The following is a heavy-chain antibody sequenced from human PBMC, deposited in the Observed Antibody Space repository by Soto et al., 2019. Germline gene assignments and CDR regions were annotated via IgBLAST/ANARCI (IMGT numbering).Heavy chain of an antibody. D-gene: IGHD6-19*01. CDR3: VLWLENYYYYGMDV. CDR1: GYTFTSYG. J-gene: IGHJ6*02. CDR2: ISAYNGNT. V-gene: IGHV1-18*01. Sequence: GASVKVSCKASGYTFTSYGISWVRQAPGQGLEWMGWISAYNGNTNYAQKLQGRVTMTTDTSTSTAYMELRSLRSDDTAVYYRVLWLENYYYYGMDVWGQGTTVTVSS.